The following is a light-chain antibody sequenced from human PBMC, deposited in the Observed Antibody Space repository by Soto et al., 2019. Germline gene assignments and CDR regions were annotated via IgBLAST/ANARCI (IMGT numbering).Light chain of an antibody. V-gene: IGKV3-15*01. CDR3: LHDYNYPRT. J-gene: IGKJ1*01. CDR2: GAS. CDR1: QSISNN. Sequence: EIVMTQSPATLSVSPGERATLSCRASQSISNNLAWYQQKPGQAPRLLIYGASTRATGIPARFSGSGSGTEFTLTISSLQPEDFATYYCLHDYNYPRTFGQGTRVDVK.